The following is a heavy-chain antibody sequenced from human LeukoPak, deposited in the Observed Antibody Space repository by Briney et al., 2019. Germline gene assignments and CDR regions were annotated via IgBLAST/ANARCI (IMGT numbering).Heavy chain of an antibody. D-gene: IGHD3-22*01. J-gene: IGHJ3*02. CDR1: GGSFSGYY. CDR2: IYHSGST. CDR3: ARDYDTSGYVAFDI. V-gene: IGHV4-34*01. Sequence: SETLSLTCAVYGGSFSGYYWSWIRQPPGKGLEWIGSIYHSGSTYKNQSLKSRVTISVDRTKNQFSLKLTSVTAADTAVYYCARDYDTSGYVAFDIWGQGTMVTVSS.